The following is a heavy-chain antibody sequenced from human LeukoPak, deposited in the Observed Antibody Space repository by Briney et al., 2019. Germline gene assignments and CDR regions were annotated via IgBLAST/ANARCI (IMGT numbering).Heavy chain of an antibody. CDR2: ISVSGNT. D-gene: IGHD3-10*01. CDR1: GFTLSSYA. V-gene: IGHV3-23*01. J-gene: IGHJ4*02. CDR3: ARAPYVYGSGSYYSFDY. Sequence: PGGSLRLSCAASGFTLSSYAMSWLRQAPGKGLEWVSAISVSGNTYHADSVKGRFTISRDISKSTLYLQMNSLRVEDTAVYYCARAPYVYGSGSYYSFDYWGQGTLVTVSS.